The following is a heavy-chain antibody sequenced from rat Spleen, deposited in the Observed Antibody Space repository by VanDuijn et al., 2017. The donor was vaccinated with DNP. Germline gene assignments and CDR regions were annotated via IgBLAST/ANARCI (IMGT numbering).Heavy chain of an antibody. CDR1: GFSLTDYS. D-gene: IGHD4-3*01. Sequence: QVQLKESGPGLVQSSQTLSLTCTVSGFSLTDYSVHWVRQPPGKGLEWMGRIRSGGNTDYNSALKSRLNISRDTSKSQVFLKMNSLQTEDTAIYLCTTVVGDEAYWGQGTLVTVSS. V-gene: IGHV2-19*01. CDR3: TTVVGDEAY. J-gene: IGHJ3*01. CDR2: IRSGGNT.